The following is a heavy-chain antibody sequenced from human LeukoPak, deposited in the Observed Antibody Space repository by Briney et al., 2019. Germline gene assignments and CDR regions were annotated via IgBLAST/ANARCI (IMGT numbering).Heavy chain of an antibody. D-gene: IGHD3-10*01. CDR1: GYSFTSYW. Sequence: GESLKISCEGSGYSFTSYWIGWVRQMPGKGLEWMGIIYPGDSDTRYSPSFQGQVTISADKSISTAYLQWSSLKASDTAMYYCARAHYYGSGSYYPGGDYFDYWGQGTLVTVSA. CDR2: IYPGDSDT. V-gene: IGHV5-51*01. CDR3: ARAHYYGSGSYYPGGDYFDY. J-gene: IGHJ4*02.